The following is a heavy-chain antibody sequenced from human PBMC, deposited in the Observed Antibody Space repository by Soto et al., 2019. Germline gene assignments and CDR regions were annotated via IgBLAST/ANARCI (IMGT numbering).Heavy chain of an antibody. J-gene: IGHJ6*02. CDR1: GGSFSGYY. Sequence: SETLSLTCAVYGGSFSGYYWSWIRQPPGKGLEWIGEINHSGSTNYNPSLKSRVTISVDTSKNQFPLKLSSVTAADTAVYYCARGSTLAAAGTRFYYYGMDVWGQGTTVTVSS. D-gene: IGHD6-13*01. V-gene: IGHV4-34*01. CDR2: INHSGST. CDR3: ARGSTLAAAGTRFYYYGMDV.